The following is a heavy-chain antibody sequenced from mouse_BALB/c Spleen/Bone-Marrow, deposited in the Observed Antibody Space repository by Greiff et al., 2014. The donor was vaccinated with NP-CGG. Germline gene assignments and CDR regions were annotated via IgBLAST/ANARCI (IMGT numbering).Heavy chain of an antibody. V-gene: IGHV1S22*01. D-gene: IGHD2-14*01. CDR1: GYTFTSYW. Sequence: LQQSGSELVRPGASVKLSCKASGYTFTSYWMHWVKQRHGQGLEWIGNIYPGSGSTNYDEKFKSKGTLTVATSSSTAYMHLSSLTSEDSAVYYCTRDQVRRGYYYAMDYWGQGTSVTVSS. CDR2: IYPGSGST. J-gene: IGHJ4*01. CDR3: TRDQVRRGYYYAMDY.